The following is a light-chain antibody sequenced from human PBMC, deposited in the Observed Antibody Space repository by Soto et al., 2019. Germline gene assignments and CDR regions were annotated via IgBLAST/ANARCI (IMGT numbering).Light chain of an antibody. CDR1: QSISQW. CDR2: EAS. Sequence: DIQMTQSPSTLSASVGDRVAITCRASQSISQWVAWYQQKPGGAPELLIYEASKLKSGVPSRFSGSGSGTEFSLTITSLQPDDSAMYYCQQYNGYSWTFGRGTKVDIK. J-gene: IGKJ1*01. V-gene: IGKV1-5*01. CDR3: QQYNGYSWT.